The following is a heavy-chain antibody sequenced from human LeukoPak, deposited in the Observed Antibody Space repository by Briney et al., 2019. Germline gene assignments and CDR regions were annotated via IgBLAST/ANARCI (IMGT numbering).Heavy chain of an antibody. CDR1: GGSISSSSYY. CDR3: ARVAIEWLRGLSYYFDY. Sequence: SETPSLTCTVSGGSISSSSYYWGWIRQPPGKGLEWIGSIYYSGSTYYNPSLKSRVTISVDTSKNQFSLKLSSVTAADTAVYYCARVAIEWLRGLSYYFDYWGQGTLVTVSS. D-gene: IGHD5-12*01. CDR2: IYYSGST. J-gene: IGHJ4*02. V-gene: IGHV4-39*07.